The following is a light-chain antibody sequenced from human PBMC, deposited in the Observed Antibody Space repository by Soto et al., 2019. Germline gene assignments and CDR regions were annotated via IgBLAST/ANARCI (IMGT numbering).Light chain of an antibody. J-gene: IGLJ3*02. CDR2: MND. CDR1: SSNVGSHS. V-gene: IGLV1-47*01. Sequence: QSVLTQPPSASGTPGQRVTISCSGSSSNVGSHSVFWYQRLPGTAPKLLMYMNDQRPSGVPARFSGSKSGTSASLALSGLRSEDEADYYCAAWDGSLSAWVFRGGTKVTVL. CDR3: AAWDGSLSAWV.